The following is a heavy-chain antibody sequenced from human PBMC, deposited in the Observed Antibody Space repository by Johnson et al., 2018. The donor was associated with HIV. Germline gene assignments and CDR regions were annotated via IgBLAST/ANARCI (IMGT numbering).Heavy chain of an antibody. CDR1: GFTFSDYY. CDR2: ISSSGSTI. J-gene: IGHJ3*02. V-gene: IGHV3-11*04. Sequence: QVQLVESGGGLVKPGGSLRLSCAASGFTFSDYYMSWIRQAPGKGLEWVSYISSSGSTIYYADSVKGRFTISRENAKSSLYLQMNSLRARDTAVYYCVRGSGSYSLVKGAFDMWGQGTMVTVSS. D-gene: IGHD1-26*01. CDR3: VRGSGSYSLVKGAFDM.